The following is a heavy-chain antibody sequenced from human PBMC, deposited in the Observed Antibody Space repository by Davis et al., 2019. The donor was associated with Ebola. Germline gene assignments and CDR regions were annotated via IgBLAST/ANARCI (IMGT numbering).Heavy chain of an antibody. CDR2: IYPGDSET. J-gene: IGHJ4*02. D-gene: IGHD6-6*01. CDR1: GYTFTTYW. Sequence: GESLKISCEVSGYTFTTYWIAWVRQMPGKGLEWMGIIYPGDSETRYSPSFQGQVIISADKSISTAYLQWSSLKASDTAMYYCARQPYSSSSTDYWGQGTLVTVSS. CDR3: ARQPYSSSSTDY. V-gene: IGHV5-51*01.